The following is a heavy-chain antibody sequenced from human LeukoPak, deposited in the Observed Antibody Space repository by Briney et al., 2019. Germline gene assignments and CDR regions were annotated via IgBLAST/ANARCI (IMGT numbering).Heavy chain of an antibody. CDR2: TYYRSRLYN. CDR1: GDIVSSNGAA. Sequence: TSQTLSLTCAISGDIVSSNGAAWNWIRQSPSRGLEWLGRTYYRSRLYNDYAESVKSRITINPDTSKHQFSLQLNSVTPEDTAVYYCARQIVVVPTAMVKGWFDPWGQGTLVTVSS. CDR3: ARQIVVVPTAMVKGWFDP. V-gene: IGHV6-1*01. D-gene: IGHD2-2*01. J-gene: IGHJ5*02.